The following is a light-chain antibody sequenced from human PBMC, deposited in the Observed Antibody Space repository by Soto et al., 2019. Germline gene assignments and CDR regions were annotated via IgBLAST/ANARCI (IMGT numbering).Light chain of an antibody. Sequence: DIQLTQSPSFLSASVGDRVTITCRASQGISSYLAWYQQKPGKAPKLLIYAASTLQSGVPSRFSGSGSGTEFTLTISSLQQEDFATYYCQQLNRLWNFGQGTKVHIK. V-gene: IGKV1-9*01. J-gene: IGKJ2*04. CDR2: AAS. CDR3: QQLNRLWN. CDR1: QGISSY.